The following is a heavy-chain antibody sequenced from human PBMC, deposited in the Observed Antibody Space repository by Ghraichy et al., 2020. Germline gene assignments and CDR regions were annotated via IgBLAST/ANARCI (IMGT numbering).Heavy chain of an antibody. CDR1: GFTFDDFT. D-gene: IGHD1-1*01. Sequence: GGSLRLSCATSGFTFDDFTLHWVRQAPGKGLEWVSHINWNSGSIGYADSVKGRFTISRNSAKKSLYLQMNSLTTEDTALYYCTKDMSKYDVYGMDVWGQGTTVTVSS. CDR3: TKDMSKYDVYGMDV. J-gene: IGHJ6*02. CDR2: INWNSGSI. V-gene: IGHV3-9*01.